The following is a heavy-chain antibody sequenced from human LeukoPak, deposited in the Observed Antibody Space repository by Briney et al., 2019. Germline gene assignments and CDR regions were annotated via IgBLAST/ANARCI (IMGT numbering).Heavy chain of an antibody. CDR2: INPNSGGT. D-gene: IGHD3-22*01. V-gene: IGHV1-2*02. CDR1: GYTFTGYY. CDR3: ARALVRNSSGLPPPY. Sequence: GASVKVSCKASGYTFTGYYMHWVRQAPGQGLEWMAWINPNSGGTNYAQKFQGRVTMTRDTSISTAYMELSRLRSDDTAVYYCARALVRNSSGLPPPYWGQGTLVTVSS. J-gene: IGHJ4*02.